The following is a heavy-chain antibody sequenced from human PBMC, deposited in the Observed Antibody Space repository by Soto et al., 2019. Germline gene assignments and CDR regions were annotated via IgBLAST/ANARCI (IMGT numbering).Heavy chain of an antibody. Sequence: SLKISCKGSGYSFTSYWIGWVRQMPGKGLEWMGIIYPGDSDTRYSPSFQGQVTISADKSISTAYLQWSSLKASDTAMYYCARLDSVVEVAYTHYYWSQGTLVTGSS. CDR2: IYPGDSDT. CDR3: ARLDSVVEVAYTHYY. V-gene: IGHV5-51*01. J-gene: IGHJ4*01. D-gene: IGHD2-15*01. CDR1: GYSFTSYW.